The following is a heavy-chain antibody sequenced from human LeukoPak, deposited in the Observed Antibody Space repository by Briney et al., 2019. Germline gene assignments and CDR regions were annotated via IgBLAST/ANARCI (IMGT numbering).Heavy chain of an antibody. J-gene: IGHJ4*02. D-gene: IGHD6-13*01. CDR1: GIPSSVYY. CDR3: AAGTAADF. CDR2: ISSSSSYT. Sequence: GGSLRLSCVVSGIPSSVYYMSWIRQAPGKGLEWISYISSSSSYTDYADSVKGRFNISRDNAKSALYLQMNSLRLEDTAVYYCAAGTAADFWGQGTLVTVSS. V-gene: IGHV3-11*03.